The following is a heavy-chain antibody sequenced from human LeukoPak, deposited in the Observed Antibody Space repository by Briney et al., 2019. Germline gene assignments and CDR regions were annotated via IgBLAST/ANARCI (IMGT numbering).Heavy chain of an antibody. D-gene: IGHD1-26*01. J-gene: IGHJ4*02. CDR3: ARDRSPYSGPFDY. Sequence: GGSLRLSCAASGFTLSSYAMSWVRQAPGKGLEWVSAISGSGGSTYYADSVKGRFTISRDNSKNTLYLQMNSLRAEDTAVYYCARDRSPYSGPFDYWGQGTLVTVSS. CDR1: GFTLSSYA. CDR2: ISGSGGST. V-gene: IGHV3-23*01.